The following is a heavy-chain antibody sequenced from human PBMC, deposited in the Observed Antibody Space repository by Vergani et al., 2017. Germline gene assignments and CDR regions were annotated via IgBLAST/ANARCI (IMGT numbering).Heavy chain of an antibody. CDR2: INHSGST. D-gene: IGHD6-13*01. CDR3: ARRCSGYSSSLSFDY. V-gene: IGHV4-34*01. J-gene: IGHJ4*02. CDR1: GGSFSGYY. Sequence: QVQLQQWGAGLLKPSETLSLTCAVYGGSFSGYYWSWIRQPPGKGLEWIGEINHSGSTNYNPSLKSRVTISVDTSKNQFSLKLSSVTAADTAGYYCARRCSGYSSSLSFDYWGQGTLVTVSS.